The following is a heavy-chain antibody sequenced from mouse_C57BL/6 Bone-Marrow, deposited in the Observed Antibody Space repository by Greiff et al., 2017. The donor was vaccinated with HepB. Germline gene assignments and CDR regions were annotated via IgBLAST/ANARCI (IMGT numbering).Heavy chain of an antibody. Sequence: DVHLVESGGGLVKPGGSLKLSCAASGFTFSSYAMSWVRQTPEKRLEWVATISDGGSYTYYPDNVKGRFTISRDNAKNNLYLQMSHLKSEDTAMYYCAGVYDYDGGWYFDVWGTGTTVTVSS. D-gene: IGHD2-4*01. CDR2: ISDGGSYT. CDR3: AGVYDYDGGWYFDV. V-gene: IGHV5-4*01. J-gene: IGHJ1*03. CDR1: GFTFSSYA.